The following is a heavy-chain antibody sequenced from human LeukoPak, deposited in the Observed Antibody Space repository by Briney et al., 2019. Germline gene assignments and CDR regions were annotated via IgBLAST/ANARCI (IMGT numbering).Heavy chain of an antibody. CDR3: AGERRSSSPGEQQLVRAFDI. J-gene: IGHJ3*02. V-gene: IGHV7-4-1*02. Sequence: GASVKVSCKASGYTFTNYAMNWVRQAPGQGLEWMGWINTNTGNPTYAQGFTGRFVFSLDTSVSTAYLQISSLKAEDTAMYYCAGERRSSSPGEQQLVRAFDIWGQGTMVTVSS. CDR2: INTNTGNP. CDR1: GYTFTNYA. D-gene: IGHD6-13*01.